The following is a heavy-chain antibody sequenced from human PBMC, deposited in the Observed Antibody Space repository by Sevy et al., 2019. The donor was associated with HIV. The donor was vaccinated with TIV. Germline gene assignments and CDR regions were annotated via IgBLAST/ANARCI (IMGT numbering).Heavy chain of an antibody. CDR1: GYSFTNFD. V-gene: IGHV1-8*01. D-gene: IGHD3-3*01. Sequence: ASVKVSCKAAGYSFTNFDINWVRQATGQRLEWMGWMNPNNGNTHYAQKFQGRVTMTRSSSANTAYMELSSLTSEDTAIYYCARARLDYEFWSGSYFSRAPWGYKYYAMDVWGQGTTVTVSS. CDR2: MNPNNGNT. J-gene: IGHJ6*02. CDR3: ARARLDYEFWSGSYFSRAPWGYKYYAMDV.